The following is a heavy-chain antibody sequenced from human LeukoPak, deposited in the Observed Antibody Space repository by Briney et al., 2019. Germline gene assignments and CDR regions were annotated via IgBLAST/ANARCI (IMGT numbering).Heavy chain of an antibody. CDR2: INPSGGST. V-gene: IGHV1-46*01. D-gene: IGHD1-20*01. CDR3: ARDLITGTTSGMDV. CDR1: GYTFTNYY. J-gene: IGHJ6*04. Sequence: ASVKVSCKASGYTFTNYYTHWVRQAPGQGLEWMGIINPSGGSTSYAQKFQGRVTMTRDTSTSTVYTELSSLRSEDTAVYYCARDLITGTTSGMDVWGKGTTVTVSS.